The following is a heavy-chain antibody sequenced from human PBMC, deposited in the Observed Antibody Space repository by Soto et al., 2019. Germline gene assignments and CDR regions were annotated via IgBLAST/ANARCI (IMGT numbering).Heavy chain of an antibody. D-gene: IGHD6-19*01. CDR3: AKTTDGWFSAFEI. J-gene: IGHJ3*02. CDR2: MSYDGRNK. V-gene: IGHV3-30*18. Sequence: PGGSLRLSCAASGLTFSSYGMHWVRQAPGRGLEWVAGMSYDGRNKYYVDSVKGRFTISRDNSKNTLDLQMNSLRVEDTAVYFCAKTTDGWFSAFEIWGQGTVVTVSS. CDR1: GLTFSSYG.